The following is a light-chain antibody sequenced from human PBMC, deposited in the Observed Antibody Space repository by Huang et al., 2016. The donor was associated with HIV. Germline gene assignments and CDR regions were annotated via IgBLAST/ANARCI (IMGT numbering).Light chain of an antibody. CDR3: QQYNDWPLT. J-gene: IGKJ1*01. V-gene: IGKV3-15*01. Sequence: EIVMTQSPATLSGSPGERVTLSCRASQSLSSHLAWYQQKRGQAPRLLIYGVSTRATDIPARFSGSGSGTDFTLTINSLQSEDFATYYCQQYNDWPLTFGQGTEVEIK. CDR2: GVS. CDR1: QSLSSH.